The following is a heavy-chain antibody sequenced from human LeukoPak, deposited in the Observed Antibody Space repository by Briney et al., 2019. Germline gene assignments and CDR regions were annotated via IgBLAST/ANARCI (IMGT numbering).Heavy chain of an antibody. CDR2: IYYSGST. J-gene: IGHJ4*02. V-gene: IGHV4-39*01. CDR3: ARRISFRHFWSGYYNDPSTTSSHYFDY. D-gene: IGHD3-3*02. CDR1: GGSISSSSYY. Sequence: PSETLSLTCTVSGGSISSSSYYWGWLRQLPGKGLEWIGSIYYSGSTYYNPSLKSRVTISVDTSKNQFSLKLSSVTAADTAVYYCARRISFRHFWSGYYNDPSTTSSHYFDYWGQGTLVTVSS.